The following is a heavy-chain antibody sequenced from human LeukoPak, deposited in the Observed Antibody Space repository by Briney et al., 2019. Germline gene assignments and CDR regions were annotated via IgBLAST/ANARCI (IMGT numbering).Heavy chain of an antibody. V-gene: IGHV4-34*01. D-gene: IGHD3-3*01. CDR2: INHSGST. CDR1: GGSFIGYY. J-gene: IGHJ5*02. CDR3: GRGRSSLEWLFGVPWFEP. Sequence: PSETLSLTCAVYGGSFIGYYWSWIRQPPGKGLEWIGEINHSGSTNYNPSLQSRVTISVHTSKNQSSLKLSSVPAADTAVYYCGRGRSSLEWLFGVPWFEPWGQGTLVTVSS.